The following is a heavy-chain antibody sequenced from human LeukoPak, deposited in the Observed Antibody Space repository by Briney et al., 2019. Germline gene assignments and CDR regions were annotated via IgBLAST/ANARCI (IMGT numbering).Heavy chain of an antibody. V-gene: IGHV3-64D*06. Sequence: GGSLRLSCSVSGFNFSSHAMHWVRQAPGKGLEYVSSISSDGASTYYADSVKGRFTISRDNSKKTVSLQMTSLRPEDMAVFYCVKGPWGFGYSGYDWGSFDFWGQGALVTVSS. CDR3: VKGPWGFGYSGYDWGSFDF. CDR1: GFNFSSHA. J-gene: IGHJ4*02. CDR2: ISSDGAST. D-gene: IGHD5-12*01.